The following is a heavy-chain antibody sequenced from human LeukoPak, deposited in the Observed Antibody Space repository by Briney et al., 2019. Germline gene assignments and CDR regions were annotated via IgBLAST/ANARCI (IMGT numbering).Heavy chain of an antibody. V-gene: IGHV1-18*01. Sequence: GASVKVSCKASGYTFTSYGISWVRQAPGQGLEWMGWISAYNGNTNYAQKLQGRVTMTTDTSTSTPYMERRSLRSDDTAVYYCARFYSSGWDIDYWGQGTLVTVSS. D-gene: IGHD6-19*01. CDR2: ISAYNGNT. J-gene: IGHJ4*02. CDR1: GYTFTSYG. CDR3: ARFYSSGWDIDY.